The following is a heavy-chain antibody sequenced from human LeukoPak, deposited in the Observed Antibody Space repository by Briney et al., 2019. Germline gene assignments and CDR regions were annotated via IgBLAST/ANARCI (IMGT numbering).Heavy chain of an antibody. CDR2: MKLDGSEE. J-gene: IGHJ4*02. CDR3: ARDYCSGESCYDH. D-gene: IGHD2-15*01. CDR1: GFIFSDYW. Sequence: GGSLRLSCAASGFIFSDYWMGWVRQAPGEGLEWVANMKLDGSEEYYLDSVKGRFIISRDNANNSLSLQMNSLRTEDTAVYYCARDYCSGESCYDHWGQGTLVTVSS. V-gene: IGHV3-7*03.